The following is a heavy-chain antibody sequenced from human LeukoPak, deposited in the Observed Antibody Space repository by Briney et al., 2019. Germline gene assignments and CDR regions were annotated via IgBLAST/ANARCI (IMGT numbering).Heavy chain of an antibody. V-gene: IGHV1-2*02. J-gene: IGHJ4*02. Sequence: ASVKVSCKASGYTFTGYYMHWVRQAPGQGLEWMGWINPNSGGTNYAQKFQGRVTMTRDTSISTAYMELSRLRSDDTAVYYCARATGVGANDFDYWGQGTLVTVSS. CDR2: INPNSGGT. CDR3: ARATGVGANDFDY. CDR1: GYTFTGYY. D-gene: IGHD1-26*01.